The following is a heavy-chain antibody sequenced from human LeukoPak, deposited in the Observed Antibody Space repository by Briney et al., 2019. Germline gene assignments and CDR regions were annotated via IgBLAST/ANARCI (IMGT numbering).Heavy chain of an antibody. CDR2: IYYSGST. Sequence: PSETLSLTCTVSGGSISSSSYYWGWIRQPPGKGLEWIGSIYYSGSTYYNPSLKSRVTISVDTSKNQFSLKLSSVTAADTAVYYCARRFTGYYYDSSGYPDDYWGQGTLVTVSS. V-gene: IGHV4-39*01. D-gene: IGHD3-22*01. CDR3: ARRFTGYYYDSSGYPDDY. J-gene: IGHJ4*02. CDR1: GGSISSSSYY.